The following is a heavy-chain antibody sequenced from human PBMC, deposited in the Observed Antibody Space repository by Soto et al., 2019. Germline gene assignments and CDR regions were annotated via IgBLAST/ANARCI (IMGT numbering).Heavy chain of an antibody. D-gene: IGHD6-19*01. CDR1: GFDVSYNY. V-gene: IGHV3-53*02. CDR2: IHPDGAT. Sequence: EVLLVETGGALIQPGGSLRLSCAASGFDVSYNYMSWVRQAPGKGLEWLSIIHPDGATYYAGSVKGRFTISRDNSKNTVHLQMNDLRCDDTAVYYCGSIAVAEGFDPWGQGTLVTVSS. J-gene: IGHJ5*02. CDR3: GSIAVAEGFDP.